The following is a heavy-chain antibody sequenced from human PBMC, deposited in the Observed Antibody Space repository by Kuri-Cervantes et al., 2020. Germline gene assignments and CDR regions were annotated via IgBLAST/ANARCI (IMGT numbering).Heavy chain of an antibody. J-gene: IGHJ4*02. D-gene: IGHD6-13*01. V-gene: IGHV1-58*01. Sequence: SVKVSCKASGFTFTNSAVQWVRQARGQRLEWIGWIVVGSGSTNYAQKCQERVTITRDMSTSTAYMELSSLRSEDTAVYYCARSHNGYSSSWCFDYWGQGTLVTVSS. CDR3: ARSHNGYSSSWCFDY. CDR2: IVVGSGST. CDR1: GFTFTNSA.